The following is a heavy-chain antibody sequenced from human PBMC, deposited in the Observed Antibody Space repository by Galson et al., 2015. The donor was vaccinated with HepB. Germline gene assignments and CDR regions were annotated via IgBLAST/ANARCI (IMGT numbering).Heavy chain of an antibody. CDR2: INPNSSGT. D-gene: IGHD2-21*01. Sequence: SVKVSCKASGYTFTGYYMHWVRQAPGQGLECMGWINPNSSGTNYAQKFQGRVTMTRDTSISTAYMELSRLRSDDTAVYYCAREVVVQKGPNWFDPWGQGTLVTVSS. V-gene: IGHV1-2*02. CDR3: AREVVVQKGPNWFDP. CDR1: GYTFTGYY. J-gene: IGHJ5*02.